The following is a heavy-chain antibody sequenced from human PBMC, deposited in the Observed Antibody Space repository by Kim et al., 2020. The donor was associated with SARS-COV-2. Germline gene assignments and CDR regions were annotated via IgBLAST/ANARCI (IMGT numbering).Heavy chain of an antibody. CDR3: ARQTVVVTDNHLGY. V-gene: IGHV3-48*02. J-gene: IGHJ4*02. D-gene: IGHD2-21*02. Sequence: ADSVKGRFTISRDNAKNSLYLQMNSLRDEDTAVYYCARQTVVVTDNHLGYWGQGTLVTVSS.